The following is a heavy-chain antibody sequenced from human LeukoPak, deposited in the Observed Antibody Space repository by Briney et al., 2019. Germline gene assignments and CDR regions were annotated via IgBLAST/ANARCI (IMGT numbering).Heavy chain of an antibody. CDR1: GGSFSGYY. CDR2: INHSGST. Sequence: PSETLSLTCAVYGGSFSGYYWSWIRQPPGKGLEWIGEINHSGSTNYNPSLKSRVTISVDTSKNQFSLKLSSVTAADTAVYYCARDVYYGSGPLGYWGQGTLVTVSS. D-gene: IGHD3-10*01. J-gene: IGHJ4*02. CDR3: ARDVYYGSGPLGY. V-gene: IGHV4-34*01.